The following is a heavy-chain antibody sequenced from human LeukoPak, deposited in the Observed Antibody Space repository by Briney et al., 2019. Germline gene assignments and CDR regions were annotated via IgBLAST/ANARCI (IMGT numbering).Heavy chain of an antibody. J-gene: IGHJ4*02. Sequence: SETLSLTCAVYGGSFNTFYWSWIRQPPGKGLEWIGQINRYGSANYNPSLKSRVAISLDTSKNQFSLKVTSVIAADTAVYYCARDSPYSPHDSWGQGTLVTVSS. CDR2: INRYGSA. V-gene: IGHV4-34*01. CDR1: GGSFNTFY. D-gene: IGHD4-11*01. CDR3: ARDSPYSPHDS.